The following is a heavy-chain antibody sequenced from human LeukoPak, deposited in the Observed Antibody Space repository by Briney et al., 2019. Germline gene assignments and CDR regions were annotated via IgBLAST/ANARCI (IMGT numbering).Heavy chain of an antibody. CDR2: IHADASRA. V-gene: IGHV3-74*01. Sequence: GGSLRLSCATSGFTFSTFWMHWVRQAPGKGLVWVARIHADASRAVYGDAVQGRFTISRDNVKNTLYLQMNSLRAEDTAVYYCARSPPYYYDSSGYLRAWYFDYWGQGTLVTVSS. J-gene: IGHJ4*02. D-gene: IGHD3-22*01. CDR1: GFTFSTFW. CDR3: ARSPPYYYDSSGYLRAWYFDY.